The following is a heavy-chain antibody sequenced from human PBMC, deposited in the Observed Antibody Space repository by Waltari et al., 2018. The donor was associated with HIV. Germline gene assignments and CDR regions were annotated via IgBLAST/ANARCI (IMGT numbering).Heavy chain of an antibody. CDR1: GYTFTTYG. J-gene: IGHJ3*02. V-gene: IGHV1-18*01. CDR3: ARAQSTFFPLNDAFDI. CDR2: ISADNSNT. D-gene: IGHD3-3*01. Sequence: QVQLVQSGPEVKKPGASVKVSCKASGYTFTTYGINWVRQAPGQGPEWMGWISADNSNTYQTQKLQGRLTLTTDTSTSTAYMELRSLTSDDAAVYYCARAQSTFFPLNDAFDIWGQGTLVTVSS.